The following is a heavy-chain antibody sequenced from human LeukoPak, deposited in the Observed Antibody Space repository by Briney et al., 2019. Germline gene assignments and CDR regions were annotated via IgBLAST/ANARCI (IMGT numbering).Heavy chain of an antibody. D-gene: IGHD1-26*01. Sequence: SETLSLTCTVSGGSISSDYWSWMRQPPGKGLEWIGYIYYSGSTNYNPSLKSRVTMSVDTSKNQFSLKLSSVTAADTAVYYCARHQWVPAFDIWGQGTMATVSS. CDR2: IYYSGST. CDR3: ARHQWVPAFDI. J-gene: IGHJ3*02. V-gene: IGHV4-59*08. CDR1: GGSISSDY.